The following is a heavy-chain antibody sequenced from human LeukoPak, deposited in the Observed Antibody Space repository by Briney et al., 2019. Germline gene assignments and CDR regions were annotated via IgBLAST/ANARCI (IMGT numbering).Heavy chain of an antibody. CDR2: INHSGST. V-gene: IGHV4-34*01. J-gene: IGHJ4*02. D-gene: IGHD3-22*01. CDR3: ARAHRRGYYYDSSGYPVLDY. Sequence: PSETLSLTCAVYGGSFSGYYWSWIRQPPGKGLEWIGEINHSGSTNYNPSLKSRVTISVDTSKNQFSLKLSSVTAADTAVYYCARAHRRGYYYDSSGYPVLDYWGQGTLVTVSS. CDR1: GGSFSGYY.